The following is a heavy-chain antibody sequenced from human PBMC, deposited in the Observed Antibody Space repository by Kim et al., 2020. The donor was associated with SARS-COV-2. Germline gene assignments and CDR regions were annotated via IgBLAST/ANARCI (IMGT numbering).Heavy chain of an antibody. D-gene: IGHD3-22*01. CDR3: ARVTRGYYAVNWFDP. J-gene: IGHJ5*02. Sequence: PSLKSRVTISVDTSKNQFYLKLISVTAADTAVYYCARVTRGYYAVNWFDPWGQGTLVTVSS. V-gene: IGHV4-31*02.